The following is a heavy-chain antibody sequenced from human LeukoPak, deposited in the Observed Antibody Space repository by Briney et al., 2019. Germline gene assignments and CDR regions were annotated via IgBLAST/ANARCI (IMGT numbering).Heavy chain of an antibody. CDR2: IYYSGST. V-gene: IGHV4-59*01. Sequence: PSETLSLTCTVSGGSISSYYWSWIRQPPGKGLEWIGYIYYSGSTNYNPSLKSRVPISVDTSKNQFSLKLSSVTAADTDVYYCARVDSSSWYENWFDPWGQGTLVTVSS. CDR1: GGSISSYY. CDR3: ARVDSSSWYENWFDP. J-gene: IGHJ5*02. D-gene: IGHD6-13*01.